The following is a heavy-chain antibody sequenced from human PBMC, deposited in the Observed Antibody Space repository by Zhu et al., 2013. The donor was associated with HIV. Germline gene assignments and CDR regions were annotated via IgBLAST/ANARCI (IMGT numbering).Heavy chain of an antibody. D-gene: IGHD6-19*01. V-gene: IGHV1-2*02. CDR2: INPKSGNA. Sequence: QIHLVQSGAEGKIPGASVKVSCKASGYIFTDNFMHWARQAPGQGLEWMGWINPKSGNAVLPQRFQARVTFTSDTSINTAYMELSGLKSEDSAVYYCARGLGIAMPGQGSWYYFDSWGQGTLVTVRS. CDR3: ARGLGIAMPGQGSWYYFDS. CDR1: GYIFTDNF. J-gene: IGHJ4*02.